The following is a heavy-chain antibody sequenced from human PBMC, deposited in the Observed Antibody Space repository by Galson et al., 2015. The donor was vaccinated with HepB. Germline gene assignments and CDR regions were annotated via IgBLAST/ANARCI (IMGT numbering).Heavy chain of an antibody. V-gene: IGHV3-20*01. Sequence: SLRLSCAASGFTFDDYGMSWVRQAPGKGLEWVSGINWNGGSTGYADSVKGRFTISRDNAKNSLYLQMNSLRAEDTALYHCARVGGSYQGGYYYYYMDVWGKGTTVTVSS. CDR1: GFTFDDYG. CDR2: INWNGGST. J-gene: IGHJ6*03. D-gene: IGHD1-26*01. CDR3: ARVGGSYQGGYYYYYMDV.